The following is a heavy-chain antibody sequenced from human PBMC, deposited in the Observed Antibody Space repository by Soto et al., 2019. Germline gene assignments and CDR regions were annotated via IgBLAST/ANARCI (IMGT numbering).Heavy chain of an antibody. Sequence: QVQLVESGGGVVQPGRSLRLSCAASGFIFSNYAMNWVRQAPGKGLEWVALISYDGNNNYYADSVKGRFTISRDNSKNTLYLQMNSLRAEDTAVYYCARSIAAPSAEYFQHWGQGTLVTVSS. CDR3: ARSIAAPSAEYFQH. V-gene: IGHV3-30-3*01. D-gene: IGHD6-6*01. CDR2: ISYDGNNN. CDR1: GFIFSNYA. J-gene: IGHJ1*01.